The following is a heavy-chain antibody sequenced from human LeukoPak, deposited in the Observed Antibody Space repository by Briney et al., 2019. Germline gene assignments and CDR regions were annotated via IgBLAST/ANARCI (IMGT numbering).Heavy chain of an antibody. CDR2: LNSDGSST. V-gene: IGHV3-74*01. J-gene: IGHJ4*02. CDR1: GCAFSRHG. Sequence: GSLRLSCAASGCAFSRHGMHWGQQAPGKGLVWVSRLNSDGSSTTYADSVKGRFTIPRDNAKNTLYLQMNSLRADDSAVYYCASETYYHSTENYYKGQLWGQGTLVTVSS. CDR3: ASETYYHSTENYYKGQL. D-gene: IGHD3-10*01.